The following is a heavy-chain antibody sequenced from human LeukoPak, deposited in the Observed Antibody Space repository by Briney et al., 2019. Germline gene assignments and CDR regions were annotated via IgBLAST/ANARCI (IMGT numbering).Heavy chain of an antibody. J-gene: IGHJ4*02. CDR1: RYTFTGYY. CDR3: ARGSLTGYVFDY. D-gene: IGHD3-9*01. CDR2: INPNSGGT. Sequence: ASVKVSCKASRYTFTGYYMHWVRQAPGQGLEWMGWINPNSGGTNYAQKFQGRVTMTRDTSISTAYMELSRLRSDDTAVYYCARGSLTGYVFDYWGQGTLVTVSS. V-gene: IGHV1-2*02.